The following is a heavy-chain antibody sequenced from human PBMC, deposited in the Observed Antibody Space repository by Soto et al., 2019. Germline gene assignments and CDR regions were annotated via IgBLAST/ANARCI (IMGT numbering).Heavy chain of an antibody. CDR2: ISAYNGNT. Sequence: ASVKVSCKASGYTFTSYGISWVRQAPGQGLEWMGWISAYNGNTNYAQKLQGRVTMTTDTSTSTAYMELRSLRSDDTAVYYCARDSLLWFGELSHYFDYWGQGTLVTVSS. J-gene: IGHJ4*02. D-gene: IGHD3-10*01. V-gene: IGHV1-18*01. CDR3: ARDSLLWFGELSHYFDY. CDR1: GYTFTSYG.